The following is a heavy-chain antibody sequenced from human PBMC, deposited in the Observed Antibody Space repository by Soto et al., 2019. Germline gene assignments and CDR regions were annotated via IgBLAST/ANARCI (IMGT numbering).Heavy chain of an antibody. D-gene: IGHD5-12*01. V-gene: IGHV4-39*02. J-gene: IGHJ6*02. Sequence: QLQLQESGPGLMKPLETLSLTCTVSGGSISGSSYYWGWIRQPPGKGLEWIGSVYYNGNTYYDPSLKSRVTISVDTSRNQFSLKLSSVTAADTAVYYCARECTVATIGGGMDVWGQGTTVTVSS. CDR1: GGSISGSSYY. CDR2: VYYNGNT. CDR3: ARECTVATIGGGMDV.